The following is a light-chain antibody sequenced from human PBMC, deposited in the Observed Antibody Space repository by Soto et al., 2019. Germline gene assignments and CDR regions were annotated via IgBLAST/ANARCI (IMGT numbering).Light chain of an antibody. V-gene: IGKV3-20*01. J-gene: IGKJ1*01. Sequence: EIVLTQSPGTLSLSPGERATLSCRASQSVSSSYLAWYQQKPGQAPRPLIYGASSRAIGIPDRFSGSGSGTDFTLTISRLEPEDFAVYYCQQYGGSPLTFGQGTKVEIK. CDR3: QQYGGSPLT. CDR2: GAS. CDR1: QSVSSSY.